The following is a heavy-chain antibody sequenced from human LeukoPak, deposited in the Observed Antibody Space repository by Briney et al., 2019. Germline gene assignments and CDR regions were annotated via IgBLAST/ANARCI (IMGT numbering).Heavy chain of an antibody. V-gene: IGHV3-23*01. D-gene: IGHD7-27*01. CDR3: AKGSLGPFDY. J-gene: IGHJ4*02. CDR2: IRGSGDTT. Sequence: GGSLRLSCAVSGFTFRSYDMSWVRRAPGKGLEWVSAIRGSGDTTYYADSVKGRFTISRDNSKNTLYLQMNSLRGEDTAVYYCAKGSLGPFDYWGQGTLVTVSS. CDR1: GFTFRSYD.